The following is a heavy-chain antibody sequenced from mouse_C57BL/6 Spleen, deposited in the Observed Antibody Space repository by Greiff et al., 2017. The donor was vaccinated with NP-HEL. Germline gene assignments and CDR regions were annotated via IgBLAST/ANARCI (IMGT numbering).Heavy chain of an antibody. CDR2: IDPETGGT. D-gene: IGHD1-1*01. V-gene: IGHV1-15*01. J-gene: IGHJ2*01. Sequence: VQVVESGAELVRPGASVTLSCKASGYTFTDYEMHWVKQTPVHGLEWIGAIDPETGGTAYNQKFKGKAILTADKSSSTAYMELRSLTSEDSAVYYCTPREGIYYYGSSPYFDYWGQGTTLTVSS. CDR1: GYTFTDYE. CDR3: TPREGIYYYGSSPYFDY.